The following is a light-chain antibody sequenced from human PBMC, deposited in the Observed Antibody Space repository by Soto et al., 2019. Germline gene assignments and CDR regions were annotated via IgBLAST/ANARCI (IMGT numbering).Light chain of an antibody. Sequence: QSVLTQPPSASGSPGQSVTISCTGTSSDVGAYIYVSWYQQHPGKAPKLIIYEVNKRPSGVPDRFSGSKSGNTASLTVSGLQAEDEADYYCSSYAGSSNVFGTWTKLTVL. J-gene: IGLJ1*01. CDR3: SSYAGSSNV. CDR1: SSDVGAYIY. CDR2: EVN. V-gene: IGLV2-8*01.